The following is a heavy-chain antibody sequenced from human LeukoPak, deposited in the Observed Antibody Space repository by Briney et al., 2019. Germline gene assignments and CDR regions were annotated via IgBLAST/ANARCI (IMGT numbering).Heavy chain of an antibody. J-gene: IGHJ4*02. CDR2: ISSSSSTI. Sequence: PGGSLRXXXXXXXXXFXXYSMNWVRQAPGKGLEWVSYISSSSSTIYYADSVKGRFTISRDNAKNSLYLQMNSLRDEDTAVYYCARGVVVVAAREFDYWGQGTLVTVSS. CDR1: XXXFXXYS. CDR3: ARGVVVVAAREFDY. V-gene: IGHV3-48*02. D-gene: IGHD2-15*01.